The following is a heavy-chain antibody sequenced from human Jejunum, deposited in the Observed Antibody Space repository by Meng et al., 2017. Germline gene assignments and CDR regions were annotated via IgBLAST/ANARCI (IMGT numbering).Heavy chain of an antibody. CDR2: IYYSGNT. D-gene: IGHD3-9*01. J-gene: IGHJ3*02. CDR3: ARDNIVTVYHDDFGI. V-gene: IGHV4-39*07. Sequence: GSLRPSCTVSGGSIRSSSDYWAWIRQPPGKGLEFIANIYYSGNTYFNPSLKSRVTISVDRSTNQFSLKLSSVTAADTAVYFCARDNIVTVYHDDFGIWGQGTMVTVSS. CDR1: GGSIRSSSDY.